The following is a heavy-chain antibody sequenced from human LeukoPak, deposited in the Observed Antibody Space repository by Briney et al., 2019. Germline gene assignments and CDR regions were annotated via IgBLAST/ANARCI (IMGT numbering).Heavy chain of an antibody. CDR3: ARSRRGMFDP. D-gene: IGHD3-16*01. CDR2: INPSGGST. CDR1: GYTFTSYY. J-gene: IGHJ5*02. Sequence: ASVKVSCKASGYTFTSYYMHWVRQAPGQGLEWMGIINPSGGSTSYAQKFQGRVTMTTDTSTSTAYMELRSLRSDDTAVYYCARSRRGMFDPWGQGTLVTVSS. V-gene: IGHV1-46*01.